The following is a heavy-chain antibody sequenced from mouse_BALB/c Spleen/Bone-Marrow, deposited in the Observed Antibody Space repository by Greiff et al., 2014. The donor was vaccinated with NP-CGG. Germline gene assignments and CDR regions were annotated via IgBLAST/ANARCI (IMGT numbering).Heavy chain of an antibody. Sequence: EVQVVESGGGLVKPGGSLKLSCAASGFTFSSYAMSWVRQTPEKRLEWVATISSGGSYTYYADSVKGRFTISRDTAKNTLYLQMSSLRSEDTAMYYCARQDYYGSSPHWYFDVWGAGTPVTVSS. CDR2: ISSGGSYT. CDR3: ARQDYYGSSPHWYFDV. J-gene: IGHJ1*01. V-gene: IGHV5-9-3*01. D-gene: IGHD1-1*01. CDR1: GFTFSSYA.